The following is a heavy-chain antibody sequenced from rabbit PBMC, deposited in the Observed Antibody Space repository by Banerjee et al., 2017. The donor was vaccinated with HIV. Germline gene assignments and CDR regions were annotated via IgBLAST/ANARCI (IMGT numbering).Heavy chain of an antibody. CDR2: IYTGSGNT. Sequence: QLKETGGGLVQPGGSLTLSCKASGSDISSYHMGWVRQAPGRGLEWIGDIYTGSGNTYYASWVNGRFTISSDNAQNTVDLQMNSLTAADTATYFCARDSGSGWYIDRLDLWGPGTLVTVS. V-gene: IGHV1S7*01. CDR1: GSDISSYH. CDR3: ARDSGSGWYIDRLDL. J-gene: IGHJ3*01. D-gene: IGHD1-1*01.